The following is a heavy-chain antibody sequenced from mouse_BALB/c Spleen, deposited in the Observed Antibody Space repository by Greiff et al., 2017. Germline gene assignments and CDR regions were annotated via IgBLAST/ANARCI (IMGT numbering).Heavy chain of an antibody. D-gene: IGHD2-14*01. CDR1: GFTFSSFG. Sequence: EVQRVESGGGLVQPGGSRKLSCAASGFTFSSFGMHWVRQAPEKGLEWVAYISSGSSTIYYADTVKGRFTISRDNPKNTLFLQMTSLRSEDTAMYYCASSRYPYAMDYWGQGTSVTVSS. J-gene: IGHJ4*01. CDR2: ISSGSSTI. CDR3: ASSRYPYAMDY. V-gene: IGHV5-17*02.